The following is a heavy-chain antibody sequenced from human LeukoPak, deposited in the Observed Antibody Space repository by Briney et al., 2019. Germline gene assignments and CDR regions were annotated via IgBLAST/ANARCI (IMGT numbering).Heavy chain of an antibody. D-gene: IGHD3-22*01. Sequence: GGSLRLSCAASGFTFNNYAMSWVRQAPGKGLEWVSSISGSGDYTFYADSVKGRFTISRDNSKDTLYLQMNSLRVEDTAIYYCAKDRPNYYGTNGHYYTRNGDYWGQGTPVTVSS. V-gene: IGHV3-23*01. CDR1: GFTFNNYA. J-gene: IGHJ4*02. CDR2: ISGSGDYT. CDR3: AKDRPNYYGTNGHYYTRNGDY.